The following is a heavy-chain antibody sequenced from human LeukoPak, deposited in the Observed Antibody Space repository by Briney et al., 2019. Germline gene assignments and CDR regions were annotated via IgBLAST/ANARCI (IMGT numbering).Heavy chain of an antibody. CDR1: GGSFSGYY. V-gene: IGHV4-34*01. CDR3: ARGVGYCSSTSCYRAHWFDP. J-gene: IGHJ5*02. CDR2: INHSGST. Sequence: SETLSLTCAVYGGSFSGYYWSWIRQPPGKGLEWIGEINHSGSTNYNPSLKSRVTLSVDTSENQFSLKLSSVTAADTAVYYCARGVGYCSSTSCYRAHWFDPWGQGTLVTVSS. D-gene: IGHD2-2*02.